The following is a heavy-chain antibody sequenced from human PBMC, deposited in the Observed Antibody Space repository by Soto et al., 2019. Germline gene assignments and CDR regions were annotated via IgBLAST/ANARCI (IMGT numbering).Heavy chain of an antibody. CDR2: ISAHNGNT. CDR3: ARGRYGDY. Sequence: QVHLVQSGAEVKKPGASVKVSCKASGYTFTSSGITWVRQAPGQGLEWMGWISAHNGNTDYAQKLQGRVIVTRDTSTSTAYMELRSLISDDTAVYYCARGRYGDYWGQGALVTVSS. V-gene: IGHV1-18*01. J-gene: IGHJ4*02. CDR1: GYTFTSSG. D-gene: IGHD1-1*01.